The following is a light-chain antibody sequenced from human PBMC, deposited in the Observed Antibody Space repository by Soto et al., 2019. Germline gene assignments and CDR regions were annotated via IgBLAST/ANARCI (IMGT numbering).Light chain of an antibody. CDR1: SNDVGGYEY. CDR2: EVS. V-gene: IGLV2-14*01. J-gene: IGLJ1*01. CDR3: SSYSISTAYL. Sequence: QSVLTQPASGYGSPGQSIPISCTGTSNDVGGYEYLSWYQLHPGKAPKLMVFEVSSRPSRVSYRFSGAKSGNTASLTISGPQAEDEADYFCSSYSISTAYLFGTGTKVTAL.